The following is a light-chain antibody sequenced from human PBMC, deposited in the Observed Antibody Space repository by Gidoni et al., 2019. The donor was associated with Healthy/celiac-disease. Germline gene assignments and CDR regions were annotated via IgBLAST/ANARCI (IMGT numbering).Light chain of an antibody. J-gene: IGLJ1*01. Sequence: QSGLTQPPSASGASGPRVTISCTGSSSNIGAGYDVHWYQQLPGTAPKLLIYGNSKRPSGVPDRFSGSKSGTSASLAITGLQAEDEADYYCQSYDSSLSAPYVFGTGTKVTVL. CDR2: GNS. V-gene: IGLV1-40*01. CDR1: SSNIGAGYD. CDR3: QSYDSSLSAPYV.